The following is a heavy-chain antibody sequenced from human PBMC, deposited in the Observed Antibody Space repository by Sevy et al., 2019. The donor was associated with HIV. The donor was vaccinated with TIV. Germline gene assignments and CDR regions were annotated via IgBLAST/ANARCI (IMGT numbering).Heavy chain of an antibody. CDR2: IYSGGST. D-gene: IGHD1-26*01. J-gene: IGHJ4*02. V-gene: IGHV3-53*01. Sequence: GGSLRLSCAASGFTVSSNYMSWVRQAPGKGLEWVSVIYSGGSTYYADSGKGSFSISSDNSKNTRYLQMNSLRAEDTAVDYCARAQGGCYYYFDYWGQGTLVTVSS. CDR3: ARAQGGCYYYFDY. CDR1: GFTVSSNY.